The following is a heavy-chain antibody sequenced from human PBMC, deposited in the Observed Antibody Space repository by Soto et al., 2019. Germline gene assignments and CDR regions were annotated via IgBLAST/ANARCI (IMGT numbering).Heavy chain of an antibody. CDR3: ARGSKDSYQGRQSFDF. D-gene: IGHD2-2*01. CDR1: VITFGSRA. Sequence: GGSLRLSCVSSVITFGSRAMSWVRQAPGEGLEWVSTITDSRRDAKYADSVRGRFTISIDNSKKTLYLQMSSLRADDSAVYFCARGSKDSYQGRQSFDFWGRGTMVTVSS. CDR2: ITDSRRDA. J-gene: IGHJ4*02. V-gene: IGHV3-23*01.